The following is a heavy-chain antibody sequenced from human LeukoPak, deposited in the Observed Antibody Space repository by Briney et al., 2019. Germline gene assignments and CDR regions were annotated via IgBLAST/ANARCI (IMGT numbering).Heavy chain of an antibody. CDR3: ARQYSSSWYWFDP. D-gene: IGHD6-13*01. CDR2: IYYSGST. V-gene: IGHV4-39*01. CDR1: GGSISSSSYY. Sequence: SETLSLTCTVSGGSISSSSYYWGWIRQPPGKGLEWIGSIYYSGSTYYNPSLKSRVTISVDTSKNQFSLKLSSVTAADTAVYYCARQYSSSWYWFDPWGQGTLVTVSS. J-gene: IGHJ5*02.